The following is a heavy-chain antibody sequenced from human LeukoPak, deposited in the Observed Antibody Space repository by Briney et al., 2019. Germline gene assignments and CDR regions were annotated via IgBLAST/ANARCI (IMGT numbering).Heavy chain of an antibody. CDR2: INAGNGNT. Sequence: ASVKVSCKASGYIFTTFSIHWVRQAPGQRLEWMGWINAGNGNTKYSQKFQDRVTITRDTSASTAYMEVSSLRSEDMAVYYCARGGYDFWSGSPRDYWGQGTLVTVSS. CDR1: GYIFTTFS. V-gene: IGHV1-3*01. D-gene: IGHD3-3*01. CDR3: ARGGYDFWSGSPRDY. J-gene: IGHJ4*02.